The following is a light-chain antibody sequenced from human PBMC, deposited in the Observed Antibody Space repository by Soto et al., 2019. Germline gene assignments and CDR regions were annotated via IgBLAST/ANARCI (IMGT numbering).Light chain of an antibody. CDR3: AADHDTGNNYVWV. CDR2: MGTGGFVG. V-gene: IGLV9-49*03. Sequence: QPVLTQPPSASASRGASVTLTCTLSSGFSNYHVDWYQQRPGKGPRFVMRMGTGGFVGSKGADIPDRFSDLDSGLNRFLTIKNIQDEDEGVYCCAADHDTGNNYVWVFGGGTKVTVL. J-gene: IGLJ3*02. CDR1: SGFSNYH.